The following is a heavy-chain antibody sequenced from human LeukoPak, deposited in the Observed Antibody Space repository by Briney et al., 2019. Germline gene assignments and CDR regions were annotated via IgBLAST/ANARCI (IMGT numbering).Heavy chain of an antibody. Sequence: GGSLRLSCAASGFTFSSYEMNWVRQAPGKGLEWVSYISSSGSTIYYADSVKGRFTISRDNAKNSLYLQMNSLRAEDTAVYYCARVHYGDYFADYWGQGTLVTVSS. J-gene: IGHJ4*02. CDR2: ISSSGSTI. CDR3: ARVHYGDYFADY. CDR1: GFTFSSYE. D-gene: IGHD4-17*01. V-gene: IGHV3-48*03.